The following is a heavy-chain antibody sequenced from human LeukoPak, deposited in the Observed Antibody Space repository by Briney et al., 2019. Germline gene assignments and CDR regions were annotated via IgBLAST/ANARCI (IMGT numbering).Heavy chain of an antibody. CDR3: ARDPYNGNYGDFYYYYMDV. J-gene: IGHJ6*03. D-gene: IGHD1-26*01. V-gene: IGHV3-21*01. CDR2: ILIVSTYT. Sequence: KPGGSLRFSLEAPGSTLITYNRNWFRKAPGKGREWASRILIVSTYTFYADSVKGRFTISRDNAKNSLYLQMNSLRDEDTAIYYCARDPYNGNYGDFYYYYMDVWGKGTTVTISS. CDR1: GSTLITYN.